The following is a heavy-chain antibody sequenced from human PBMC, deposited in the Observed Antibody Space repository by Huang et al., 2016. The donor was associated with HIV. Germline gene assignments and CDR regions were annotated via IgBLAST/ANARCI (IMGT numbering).Heavy chain of an antibody. CDR2: VYQSWST. D-gene: IGHD6-13*01. CDR3: ASQHIGAAATWF. J-gene: IGHJ4*02. CDR1: GDFISSTNYY. Sequence: QLQLQESGPGKVKPSETLSLTCTVSGDFISSTNYYWGWIRQSPGKGLEWVGSVYQSWSTNYNPSLKSRGTLSVDTSRNQFSLRLNSVTAADTAAYYCASQHIGAAATWFWGRGTQVAVSS. V-gene: IGHV4-39*01.